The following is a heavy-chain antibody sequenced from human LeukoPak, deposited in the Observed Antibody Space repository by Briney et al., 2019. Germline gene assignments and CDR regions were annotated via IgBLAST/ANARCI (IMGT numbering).Heavy chain of an antibody. CDR2: ISACNGNT. J-gene: IGHJ5*02. CDR3: ARGSVIRYYDFWSGYYP. D-gene: IGHD3-3*01. V-gene: IGHV1-18*01. Sequence: ASVKVSCKASGYTFTSYGISWVRQAPGQGLEWMGWISACNGNTNYAQKLQGRVTMTTDTSTSTAYMELRSLRSDVTAVYYCARGSVIRYYDFWSGYYPWGQGTLVTVSS. CDR1: GYTFTSYG.